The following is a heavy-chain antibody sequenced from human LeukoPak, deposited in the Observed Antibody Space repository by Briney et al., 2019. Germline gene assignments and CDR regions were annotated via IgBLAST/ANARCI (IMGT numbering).Heavy chain of an antibody. D-gene: IGHD6-19*01. J-gene: IGHJ4*02. Sequence: GGSLRLSCAASGFTFSSQAMGWVRQAPGKGLEWVSVISDSGDSTYYADSVKGRFTISRDNSKNTLYLQMNSLRAEDTAVYYCAKDARRSSGWYFFDHWGQGTLVTVSS. V-gene: IGHV3-23*01. CDR2: ISDSGDST. CDR3: AKDARRSSGWYFFDH. CDR1: GFTFSSQA.